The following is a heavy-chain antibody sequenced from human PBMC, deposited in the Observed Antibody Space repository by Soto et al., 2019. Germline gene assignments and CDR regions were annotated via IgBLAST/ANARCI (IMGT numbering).Heavy chain of an antibody. D-gene: IGHD3-3*01. Sequence: SETLSLTCTVSGGSISSYYWSWIRQPPGKGLEWIGYIYYSGSTNYNPSLKSRVTISVDTSKNQFSLKLSSVTAADTAVYYCARVVRPVSYYDFWSGPKNWFDPWGQGTLVTVSS. CDR1: GGSISSYY. V-gene: IGHV4-59*01. CDR3: ARVVRPVSYYDFWSGPKNWFDP. J-gene: IGHJ5*02. CDR2: IYYSGST.